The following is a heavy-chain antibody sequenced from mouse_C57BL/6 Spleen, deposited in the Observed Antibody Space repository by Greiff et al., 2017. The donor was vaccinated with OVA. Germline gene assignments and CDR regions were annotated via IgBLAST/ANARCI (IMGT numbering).Heavy chain of an antibody. V-gene: IGHV1-66*01. CDR2: IYPGSGNT. Sequence: QVQLQQSGPELVKPGASVKISCKASGYSFTSYYIHWVKQRPGQGLEWIGWIYPGSGNTKYNEKFKGKATLTADTSSSTAYMQLSSLTSEDSAVYYWARSPLTTVVATDAMDYWGQGTSVTVSS. J-gene: IGHJ4*01. D-gene: IGHD1-1*01. CDR3: ARSPLTTVVATDAMDY. CDR1: GYSFTSYY.